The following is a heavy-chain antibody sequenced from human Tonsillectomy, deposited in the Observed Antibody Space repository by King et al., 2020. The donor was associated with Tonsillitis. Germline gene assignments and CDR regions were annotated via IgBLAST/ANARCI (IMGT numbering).Heavy chain of an antibody. CDR2: IYPGDSDT. CDR1: EYTFTNYW. J-gene: IGHJ4*02. CDR3: ARTDYSYSWGIDY. D-gene: IGHD5-18*01. V-gene: IGHV5-51*01. Sequence: EMQLVQSGAEVKKAGESLKISCKGSEYTFTNYWIGWVRQMPGKGLEWMGIIYPGDSDTRYSPSFQGQVTISADKSINTAYLQWSSLKASDTATYYCARTDYSYSWGIDYWGQGTLVTVSS.